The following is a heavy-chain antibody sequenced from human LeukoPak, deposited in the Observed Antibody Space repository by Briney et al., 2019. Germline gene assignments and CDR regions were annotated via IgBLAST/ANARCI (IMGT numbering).Heavy chain of an antibody. J-gene: IGHJ4*02. D-gene: IGHD4-17*01. Sequence: GGSLRLSCAASGFSFSDFGMHWVRQAPGKGLEWVAAMWVDGSNKYYADSVKGRFTIFRDNSKNTLYLQMNSLRAEDTAVYHCAKENTKTPFRPGEATVTKGNFDYWGQGTLVTVSS. CDR1: GFSFSDFG. V-gene: IGHV3-30*02. CDR2: MWVDGSNK. CDR3: AKENTKTPFRPGEATVTKGNFDY.